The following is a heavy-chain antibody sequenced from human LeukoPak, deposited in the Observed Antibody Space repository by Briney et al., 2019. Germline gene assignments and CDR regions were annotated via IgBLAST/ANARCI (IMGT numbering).Heavy chain of an antibody. Sequence: PSETLSLTCTVSGGSISSYYWSWIRQPPGKGLEWIGYIYYSGSTNYNPSLKSRVTISVDTSKNQFSLRLTSVTAADTAVYYCARQNSGARLNVWGQGTTVIVSS. CDR2: IYYSGST. CDR3: ARQNSGARLNV. V-gene: IGHV4-59*08. J-gene: IGHJ6*02. D-gene: IGHD6-25*01. CDR1: GGSISSYY.